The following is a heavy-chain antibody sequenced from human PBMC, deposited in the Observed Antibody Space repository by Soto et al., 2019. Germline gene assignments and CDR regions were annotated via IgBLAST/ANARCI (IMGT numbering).Heavy chain of an antibody. V-gene: IGHV3-73*01. J-gene: IGHJ5*02. CDR3: TRDPRNYYDSRRSANWFEP. Sequence: GGSLRLSCAASGFTFSVSAMHWVRQASWKGLEWVGRIRSKTNSYATAYDASVKGRFTISRDDSKNTAYLQMNSLRTEDTAVYYCTRDPRNYYDSRRSANWFEPWGQGTLVNVSS. D-gene: IGHD3-22*01. CDR1: GFTFSVSA. CDR2: IRSKTNSYAT.